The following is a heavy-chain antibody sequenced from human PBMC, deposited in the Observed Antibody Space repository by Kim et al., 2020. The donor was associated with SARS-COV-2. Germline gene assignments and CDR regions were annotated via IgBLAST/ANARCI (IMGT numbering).Heavy chain of an antibody. V-gene: IGHV3-9*01. CDR1: GFTFGDDG. CDR2: INWNSYST. CDR3: AKAYERLGRNFDWIQYFDY. D-gene: IGHD3-9*01. Sequence: GGSLRLSCAASGFTFGDDGMYWVRLAPGKGLEWVAGINWNSYSTGYADSAKGRCTISSDNARNSQYLQMNSLRDEDTALYYCAKAYERLGRNFDWIQYFDYWRQETQVTVSS. J-gene: IGHJ4*02.